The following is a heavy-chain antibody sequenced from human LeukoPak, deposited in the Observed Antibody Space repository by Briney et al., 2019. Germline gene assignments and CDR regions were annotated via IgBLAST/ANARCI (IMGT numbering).Heavy chain of an antibody. D-gene: IGHD3-22*01. CDR1: GYTLTELS. J-gene: IGHJ5*02. CDR2: MNPNSGNT. CDR3: ARENYYDSSGYFLPFDP. Sequence: ASVKVSCKVSGYTLTELSIHWVRQAPGKGLEWMGWMNPNSGNTGYAQKFQGRVTMTRNTSISTAYMELSSLRSEDTAVYYCARENYYDSSGYFLPFDPWGQGTLVTVSS. V-gene: IGHV1-8*01.